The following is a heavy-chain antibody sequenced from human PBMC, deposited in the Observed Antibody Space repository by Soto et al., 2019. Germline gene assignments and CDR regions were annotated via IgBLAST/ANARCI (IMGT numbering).Heavy chain of an antibody. CDR3: AKDAVRGVINYFDY. J-gene: IGHJ4*02. CDR2: ISGSGGSK. D-gene: IGHD3-10*01. V-gene: IGHV3-23*01. CDR1: GFTFSSYA. Sequence: GGSLRLSCATSGFTFSSYAMHWVRQAPGKGLEWVSAISGSGGSKYYADSVKGRFTISRDNSKNTLYLQMNSLRAEDTAVYYCAKDAVRGVINYFDYWGQGTLVTVSS.